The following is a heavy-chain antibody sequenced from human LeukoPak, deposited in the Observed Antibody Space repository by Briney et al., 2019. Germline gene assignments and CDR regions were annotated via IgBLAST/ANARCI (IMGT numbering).Heavy chain of an antibody. CDR1: GFTFSYYV. CDR2: ISRDGTA. Sequence: GGSLRLSCATSGFTFSYYVFHWVRQAPGKGLDWVAAISRDGTAYYADSVKGRFTVSRDTSEDTVFLQMVSLGLEDTAVYYRARGNYYDSRGFSVTEHWGQGTLVTVSS. D-gene: IGHD3-22*01. V-gene: IGHV3-30*04. J-gene: IGHJ4*02. CDR3: ARGNYYDSRGFSVTEH.